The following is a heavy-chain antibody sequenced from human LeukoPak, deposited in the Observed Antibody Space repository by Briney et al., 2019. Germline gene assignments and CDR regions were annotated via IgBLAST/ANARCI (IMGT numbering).Heavy chain of an antibody. D-gene: IGHD1-7*01. V-gene: IGHV1-18*01. J-gene: IGHJ6*02. Sequence: SVKVSCKASGYTFTTYGISWVRQAPGQGLEWMRWNSAYNGNTNYAQKLQGRVTMTTDTSTSTAYMELRSLRSDDTAVYYCARDGGNYQSAAIYYYYYGMDVWGQGTTVTVSS. CDR1: GYTFTTYG. CDR3: ARDGGNYQSAAIYYYYYGMDV. CDR2: NSAYNGNT.